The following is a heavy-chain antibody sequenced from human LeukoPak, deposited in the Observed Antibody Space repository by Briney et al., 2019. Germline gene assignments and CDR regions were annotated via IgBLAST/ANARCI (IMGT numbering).Heavy chain of an antibody. CDR3: ARDARYCSSPSSYQYFDY. J-gene: IGHJ4*02. CDR1: GFTFSSYS. D-gene: IGHD2-2*01. V-gene: IGHV3-21*01. CDR2: ISSSSSYI. Sequence: GGSLRLSCAASGFTFSSYSMNWVRQAPGKGLEWVSSISSSSSYIYYADSVKGRFTISRDNAKNSLYLQMNSLRAEDTAVYYCARDARYCSSPSSYQYFDYWGQGTLVTVSS.